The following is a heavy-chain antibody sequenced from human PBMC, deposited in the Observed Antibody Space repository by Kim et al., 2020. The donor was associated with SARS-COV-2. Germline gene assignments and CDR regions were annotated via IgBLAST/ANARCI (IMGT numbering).Heavy chain of an antibody. CDR1: GFTFSSYA. J-gene: IGHJ4*02. CDR2: IGGRTTTT. CDR3: AKGFNGDTAE. V-gene: IGHV3-23*01. D-gene: IGHD4-17*01. Sequence: GGSLRLSCAASGFTFSSYAMSWVRQVPGKGLEWVSSIGGRTTTTYYADSVKGRFTISRDNSRTTLYLQMNNLRAEDTAVYYCAKGFNGDTAEWGQGTLVTVSS.